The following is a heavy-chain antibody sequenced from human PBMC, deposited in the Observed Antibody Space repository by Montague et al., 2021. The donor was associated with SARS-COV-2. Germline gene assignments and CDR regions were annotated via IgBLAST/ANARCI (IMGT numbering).Heavy chain of an antibody. D-gene: IGHD3-10*01. V-gene: IGHV3-74*01. CDR2: IKHDGTST. CDR1: GFTLRSYW. CDR3: VRPLWFGDSDYYFES. J-gene: IGHJ4*02. Sequence: SLRLSCAASGFTLRSYWMHWVRQVPGRGLVWVSRIKHDGTSTNYAASVKGRFTISRDNAKNTLSLQMNNLRAEDTAVYYCVRPLWFGDSDYYFESWGQGTLVTVSS.